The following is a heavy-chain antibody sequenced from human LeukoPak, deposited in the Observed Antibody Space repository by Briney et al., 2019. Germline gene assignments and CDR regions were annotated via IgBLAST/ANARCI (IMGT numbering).Heavy chain of an antibody. CDR1: GFTFGDHA. V-gene: IGHV3-49*03. CDR3: TRALYSGSYYFDY. J-gene: IGHJ4*02. CDR2: IRSKAYGGTT. D-gene: IGHD1-26*01. Sequence: GGSLRLSCTASGFTFGDHAMSWFRLAPGKGLEWVGFIRSKAYGGTTEYAASVKGRFTISRDDSRSIAYLQMNSLKTEDTAVYYCTRALYSGSYYFDYWGQGTLVTVSS.